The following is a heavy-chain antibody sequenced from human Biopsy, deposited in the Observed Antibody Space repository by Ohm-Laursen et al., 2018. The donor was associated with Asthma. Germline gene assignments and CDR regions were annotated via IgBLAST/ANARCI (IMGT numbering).Heavy chain of an antibody. Sequence: GASVNVSCTTSCYTFNIAGITWVRQAPGQGLEWKGWISVNNGNTKVAQKLQDRVTMITDTSTSKDYMELRCLRSDDTAVYFCARAVDYSHYYGIDVWGQGTTVTVS. CDR2: ISVNNGNT. CDR3: ARAVDYSHYYGIDV. V-gene: IGHV1-18*01. D-gene: IGHD3-10*01. CDR1: CYTFNIAG. J-gene: IGHJ6*02.